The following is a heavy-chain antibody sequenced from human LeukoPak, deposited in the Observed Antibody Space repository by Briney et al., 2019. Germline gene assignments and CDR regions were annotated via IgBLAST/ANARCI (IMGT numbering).Heavy chain of an antibody. CDR2: IDASGGAT. J-gene: IGHJ5*02. V-gene: IGHV3-23*01. CDR1: GFPFSDYA. Sequence: GGSLRLSCAASGFPFSDYAMYWVRQAPGKGLGWVSTIDASGGATYYADSVEGRFTISRGNSKNTFYLQMNSLRAEDTAVYYCAKGSGSGWYGWFAPWGQGTLVTVSS. CDR3: AKGSGSGWYGWFAP. D-gene: IGHD6-19*01.